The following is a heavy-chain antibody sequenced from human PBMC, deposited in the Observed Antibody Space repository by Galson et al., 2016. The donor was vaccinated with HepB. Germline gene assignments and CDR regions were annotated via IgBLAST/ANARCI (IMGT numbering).Heavy chain of an antibody. CDR2: VYHTGST. CDR3: ARVPGTVSTRPPYHFYYYAMDV. D-gene: IGHD6-13*01. V-gene: IGHV4-4*02. J-gene: IGHJ6*02. CDR1: GDSINNRTW. Sequence: SETLSLTCAVSGDSINNRTWWSWVRQAPGKGLKWIGEVYHTGSTNYDPSLRSRVRISVDKSKNEISLNLTSVTAADTAVYYCARVPGTVSTRPPYHFYYYAMDVWGPGTTVTVSS.